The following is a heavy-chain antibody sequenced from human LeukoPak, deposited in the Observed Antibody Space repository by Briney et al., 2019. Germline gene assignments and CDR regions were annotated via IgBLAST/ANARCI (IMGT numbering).Heavy chain of an antibody. CDR2: ISYDGSNK. D-gene: IGHD3-10*01. Sequence: GGSLRLSCAASGFTFSSYGMHWVRQAPGKGLEWVAVISYDGSNKYYADSVKGRFTISRDNSKNTLYLQMNSLRAEDTAVYYCGEGFGVPPYSFDYGARGPGAPVS. J-gene: IGHJ4*02. CDR3: GEGFGVPPYSFDY. V-gene: IGHV3-30*03. CDR1: GFTFSSYG.